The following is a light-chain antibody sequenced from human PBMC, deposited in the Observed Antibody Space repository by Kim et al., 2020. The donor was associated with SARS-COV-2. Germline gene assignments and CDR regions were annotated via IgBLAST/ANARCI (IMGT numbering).Light chain of an antibody. CDR1: SSNIGKNA. Sequence: QSVLTQPPSVSEASRQRVTISCSGSSSNIGKNAVNWYQQLPGKAPKLLIYYDNLLPSGVSDRFSGSKSGTSASLAISGLQSEDEADYYCAAWDDSLTAWVFGGGTQLTVL. CDR2: YDN. V-gene: IGLV1-36*01. CDR3: AAWDDSLTAWV. J-gene: IGLJ3*02.